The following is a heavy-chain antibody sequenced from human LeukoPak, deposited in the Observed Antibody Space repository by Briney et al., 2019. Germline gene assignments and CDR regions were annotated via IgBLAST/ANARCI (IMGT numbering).Heavy chain of an antibody. CDR3: ASERSDDSSGYWIDY. D-gene: IGHD3-22*01. Sequence: SVNVSCKASGGTFSSYAISWVRQAPGQGLEWMGRIIPILGIANYAQKFQGRVTITADKSTSTAYMELSSLRSEDTAVYYCASERSDDSSGYWIDYWGQGTLVTVSS. CDR1: GGTFSSYA. J-gene: IGHJ4*02. V-gene: IGHV1-69*04. CDR2: IIPILGIA.